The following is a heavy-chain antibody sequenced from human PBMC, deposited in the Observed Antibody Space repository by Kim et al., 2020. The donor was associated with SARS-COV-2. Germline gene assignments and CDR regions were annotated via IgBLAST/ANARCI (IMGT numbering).Heavy chain of an antibody. J-gene: IGHJ6*03. V-gene: IGHV4-39*01. Sequence: YYKPSLKSRVTISADTSKNEVSLSLTSVTAADTAVYYWARIYYPYFYLDVWGKGTSVTVSS. CDR3: ARIYYPYFYLDV. D-gene: IGHD1-26*01.